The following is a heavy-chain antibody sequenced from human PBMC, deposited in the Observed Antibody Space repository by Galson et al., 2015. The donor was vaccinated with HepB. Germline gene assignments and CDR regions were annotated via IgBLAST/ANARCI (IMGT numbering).Heavy chain of an antibody. CDR1: GFTFRDFY. V-gene: IGHV3-11*01. J-gene: IGHJ6*02. CDR3: ARHVEYCSNGTCYFGMDA. D-gene: IGHD2-8*01. Sequence: SLRLSCAASGFTFRDFYMSWVRQAPGKGLEYISYISSGGTITFYADSVKGRFTVSRDNAKKSVHLQVNRLTGDDTAVYYCARHVEYCSNGTCYFGMDAWGQGTTVTVSS. CDR2: ISSGGTIT.